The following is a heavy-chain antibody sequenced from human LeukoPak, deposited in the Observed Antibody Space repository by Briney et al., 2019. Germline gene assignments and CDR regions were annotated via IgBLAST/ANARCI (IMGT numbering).Heavy chain of an antibody. V-gene: IGHV4-34*01. CDR2: INHSGST. J-gene: IGHJ6*03. CDR3: ARRPDFWSGSYWAYYYYYMDV. D-gene: IGHD3-3*01. Sequence: SETLSLTCAVSGGSFSGYYWSWIRQPPGKGLEWIGEINHSGSTNYNPSLKSRVTLSVDTSKNQFSLKLSSVTAADTAVYYWARRPDFWSGSYWAYYYYYMDVWDKGTTVTVSS. CDR1: GGSFSGYY.